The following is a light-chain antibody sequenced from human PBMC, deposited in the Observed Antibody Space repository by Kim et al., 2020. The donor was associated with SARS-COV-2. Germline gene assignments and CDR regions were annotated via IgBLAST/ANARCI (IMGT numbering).Light chain of an antibody. Sequence: VTSPCTGSGSKLGTGYDVNWYQQLPQTAPKLLIYVDSNRPSGVPDRFSGSKSGTSASLAITGLQAEDEADYYCQSYDSGLSGNVIFGGGTQLTVL. J-gene: IGLJ2*01. V-gene: IGLV1-40*01. CDR1: GSKLGTGYD. CDR3: QSYDSGLSGNVI. CDR2: VDS.